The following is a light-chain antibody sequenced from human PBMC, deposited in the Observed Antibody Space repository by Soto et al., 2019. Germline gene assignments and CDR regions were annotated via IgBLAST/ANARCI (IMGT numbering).Light chain of an antibody. CDR2: KTS. Sequence: DIQMTQSPSTLSASVGDRVTITCRASQSFSTWLAWYQQKPGKAPNLLIYKTSILESGVPSRFSGSGSGTEFTLTIRSLQPDEFANYYCQQYNSNPLTFGGGTKVEIQ. CDR3: QQYNSNPLT. CDR1: QSFSTW. J-gene: IGKJ4*01. V-gene: IGKV1-5*03.